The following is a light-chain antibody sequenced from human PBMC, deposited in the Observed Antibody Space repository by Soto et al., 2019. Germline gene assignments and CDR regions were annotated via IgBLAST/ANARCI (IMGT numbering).Light chain of an antibody. Sequence: DIQMTQSPSSLSASVGDRVTITCRASQSISNYLNWYQQKPGKAPKLLIYAASSLQSGVRSRFSGSGSGTYFTLTISSLQPEDFATYYCQQSYSTPRTFGQGTKVEFK. CDR2: AAS. CDR1: QSISNY. CDR3: QQSYSTPRT. V-gene: IGKV1-39*01. J-gene: IGKJ1*01.